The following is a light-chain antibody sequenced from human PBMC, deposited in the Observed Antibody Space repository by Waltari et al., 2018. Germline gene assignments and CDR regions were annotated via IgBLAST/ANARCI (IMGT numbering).Light chain of an antibody. CDR2: GAS. J-gene: IGKJ5*01. Sequence: EIVMTQSPATLSVSPGDRATLSCRASQSVSSNLAWYQQKPGQAPRLLIYGASTRATGIPARFSGSGSGTEFTLTISSLQSEDFAVYYCQQYNNWLGITFGQGTRLEIK. CDR1: QSVSSN. V-gene: IGKV3-15*01. CDR3: QQYNNWLGIT.